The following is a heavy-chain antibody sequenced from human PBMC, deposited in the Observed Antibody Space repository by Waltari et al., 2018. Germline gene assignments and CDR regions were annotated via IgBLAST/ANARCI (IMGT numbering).Heavy chain of an antibody. CDR2: IRSNAIGGTA. J-gene: IGHJ4*02. CDR1: GFIFGDYL. CDR3: TRSTFYYDVSGSRQGIDF. V-gene: IGHV3-49*04. Sequence: EVQLVASGGVLLQPGRPLRLSCTTSGFIFGDYLISWVRQAPGKGLWWVGFIRSNAIGGTAEYAASLKGRITISRDDSNNIAWLQINSLETEDTAMYYCTRSTFYYDVSGSRQGIDFWGQGTLVLVSS. D-gene: IGHD3-22*01.